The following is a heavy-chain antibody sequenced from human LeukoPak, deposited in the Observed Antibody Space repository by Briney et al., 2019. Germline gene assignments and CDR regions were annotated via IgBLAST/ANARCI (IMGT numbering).Heavy chain of an antibody. CDR2: IYYSGST. CDR1: GGSISSYY. Sequence: SETLSLTCTVSGGSISSYYWSWIRQPPGKGLEWIGYIYYSGSTNYNPSLKSRVTISVDTSKNQFSLKLSSVTAADTAVYYCARDHSVTTRDPYYYYGMDVWGQGTTVTVSS. V-gene: IGHV4-59*01. J-gene: IGHJ6*02. CDR3: ARDHSVTTRDPYYYYGMDV. D-gene: IGHD4-17*01.